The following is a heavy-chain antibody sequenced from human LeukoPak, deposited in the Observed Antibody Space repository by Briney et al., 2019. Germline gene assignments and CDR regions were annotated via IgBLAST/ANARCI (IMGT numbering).Heavy chain of an antibody. V-gene: IGHV4-39*07. CDR3: ANSATLYCSSTSCYGGY. J-gene: IGHJ4*02. CDR1: GGSISSSSYY. CDR2: IYYSGST. D-gene: IGHD2-2*01. Sequence: PSETLSLTCTVSGGSISSSSYYWGWIRQPPGKGLEWIGSIYYSGSTYYNPSLKSRVTISVDTSKNQFSLKLSSVTAADTAVYYCANSATLYCSSTSCYGGYWGQGILVIVSS.